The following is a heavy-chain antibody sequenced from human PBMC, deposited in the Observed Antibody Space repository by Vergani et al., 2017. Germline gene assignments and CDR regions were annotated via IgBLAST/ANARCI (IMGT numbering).Heavy chain of an antibody. J-gene: IGHJ6*02. Sequence: QVQLVQSGAEVKKPGSSVKVSCKASGGTFSSYAISWVRQAPGQGLEWMGGIIPIFGTANYAQKFQGRVTITADESTSTAYMELSSLRSEDTAVYYCARAVTNLVLXGYDWGDYYYGMDVWGQGTTVTVSS. V-gene: IGHV1-69*12. D-gene: IGHD5-12*01. CDR2: IIPIFGTA. CDR1: GGTFSSYA. CDR3: ARAVTNLVLXGYDWGDYYYGMDV.